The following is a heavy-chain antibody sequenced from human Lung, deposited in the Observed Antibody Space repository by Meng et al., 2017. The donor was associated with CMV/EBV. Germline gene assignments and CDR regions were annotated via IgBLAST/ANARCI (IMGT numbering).Heavy chain of an antibody. CDR1: GFTFGDYA. J-gene: IGHJ5*02. V-gene: IGHV3-49*04. D-gene: IGHD3-22*01. CDR3: TREPYYYDSSGYYYGFDP. CDR2: IRSKAYGGTT. Sequence: GGSLRLXCTASGFTFGDYAMSWVRQAPGKGLEWVGFIRSKAYGGTTEYAASVKGRFTISRDDSKSIAYLQMNSLKTEDTAVYYCTREPYYYDSSGYYYGFDPWRQRTLVTVSS.